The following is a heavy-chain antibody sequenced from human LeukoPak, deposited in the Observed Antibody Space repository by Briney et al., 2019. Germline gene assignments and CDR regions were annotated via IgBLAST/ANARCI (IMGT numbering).Heavy chain of an antibody. D-gene: IGHD4-23*01. J-gene: IGHJ5*02. CDR3: AKDLGGVKLPA. V-gene: IGHV3-30*18. CDR2: ISYDGSNK. CDR1: GFTFSSYG. Sequence: PGGSLRLSCAASGFTFSSYGMHWVRQAPGKGLEWVAVISYDGSNKYYADSVKGRFTISRDNSKNTLYLQMNSLRAEDTAVYYCAKDLGGVKLPAWGQGTLVTVSS.